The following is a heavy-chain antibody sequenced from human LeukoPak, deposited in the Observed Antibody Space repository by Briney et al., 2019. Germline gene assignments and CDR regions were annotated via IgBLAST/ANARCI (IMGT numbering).Heavy chain of an antibody. V-gene: IGHV4-39*02. CDR3: AREYGLRGAFDI. CDR2: IYYSGNT. CDR1: GVSISSSNSY. J-gene: IGHJ3*02. D-gene: IGHD2-21*01. Sequence: SETLSLTCTVSGVSISSSNSYWGWIRQPPGKGLEWIGSIYYSGNTYYNASLKSQVSISIDTSKNQFSLRLTSVTAADTAVYYCAREYGLRGAFDIWGQGTMVTVSS.